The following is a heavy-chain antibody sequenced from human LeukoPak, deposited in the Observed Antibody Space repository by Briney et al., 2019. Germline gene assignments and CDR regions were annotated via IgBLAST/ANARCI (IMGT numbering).Heavy chain of an antibody. D-gene: IGHD6-19*01. J-gene: IGHJ3*02. CDR3: ARSRAGHDAFDI. CDR2: IIPIFGTA. CDR1: GGTFSSYA. V-gene: IGHV1-69*05. Sequence: SVKVSCKASGGTFSSYAISWVRQAPGQGLEWMGGIIPIFGTANYAQKFQGRVTMTRNTSISTAYMELSSLRSEDTAVYYCARSRAGHDAFDIWGQGTMVTVSS.